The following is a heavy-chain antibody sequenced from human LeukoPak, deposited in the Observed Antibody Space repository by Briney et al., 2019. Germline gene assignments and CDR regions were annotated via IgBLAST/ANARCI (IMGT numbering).Heavy chain of an antibody. CDR1: GFTFSSYG. D-gene: IGHD1-26*01. J-gene: IGHJ4*02. CDR2: ISFDGSNQ. Sequence: GGSLRLSCAASGFTFSSYGMHWVRQAPGKGLEWVALISFDGSNQYYADSVKGRFTISRDNSKNTLYLQMNSLRAEDTAVYYCAKPPEVGAAVGYFDYWGQGTLVTVSS. CDR3: AKPPEVGAAVGYFDY. V-gene: IGHV3-30*18.